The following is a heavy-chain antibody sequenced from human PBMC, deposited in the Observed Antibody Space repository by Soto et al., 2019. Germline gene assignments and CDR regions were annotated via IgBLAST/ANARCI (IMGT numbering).Heavy chain of an antibody. V-gene: IGHV3-30*18. D-gene: IGHD6-13*01. CDR2: ISYDGSNK. CDR3: AKEDSSSGHYYYGMDV. J-gene: IGHJ6*02. CDR1: GFTFSSYG. Sequence: QVQLVESGGGVVQPGRSLRLSCAASGFTFSSYGMNWVRQAPGKGLEWVAVISYDGSNKYYADSVKGRFTISRDSSKNMLYLQMNSLRAEDTAVYYCAKEDSSSGHYYYGMDVWGQGTTVTVS.